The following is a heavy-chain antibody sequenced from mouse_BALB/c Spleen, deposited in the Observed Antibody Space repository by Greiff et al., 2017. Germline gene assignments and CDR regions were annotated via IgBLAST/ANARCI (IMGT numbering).Heavy chain of an antibody. Sequence: EVHLVESGGGLVKPGGSLKLSCAASGFTFSSYAMSWVRQTPEKRLEWVASISSGGSTYYPDSVKGRFTISRDNARNILYLQMSSLRSEDTAMYYCARGGYGEEFAYWGQGTLVTVSA. CDR2: ISSGGST. D-gene: IGHD1-1*01. CDR1: GFTFSSYA. J-gene: IGHJ3*01. CDR3: ARGGYGEEFAY. V-gene: IGHV5-6-5*01.